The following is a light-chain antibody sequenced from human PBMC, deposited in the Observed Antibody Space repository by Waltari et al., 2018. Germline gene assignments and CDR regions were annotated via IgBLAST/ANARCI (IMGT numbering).Light chain of an antibody. CDR3: ETWDNSLNGPL. V-gene: IGLV1-51*02. Sequence: QSVLTQPPSVSGDPGQRVTISCTGSSSNIENYDVYWYQQLPGTAPKLLIYENNNGPSGVSDRFSGSKSGTSASLTITGLQSEDEAEYYCETWDNSLNGPLFGGGTRLTVL. CDR2: ENN. CDR1: SSNIENYD. J-gene: IGLJ2*01.